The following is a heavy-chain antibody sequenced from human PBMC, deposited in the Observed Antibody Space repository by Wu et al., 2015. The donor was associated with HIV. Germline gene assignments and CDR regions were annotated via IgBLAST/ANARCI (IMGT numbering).Heavy chain of an antibody. CDR2: IIPIFATT. V-gene: IGHV1-69*18. Sequence: QVHLVQSGAEVKKPGSSVKVSCKASGGTFSNSAISWVRQAPGQGLEWIGRIIPIFATTNYAQKFQDRITITADESTSTAYMELSSLTSDDTAVYFCGTIVATIDAFDIWGQGTMVTVSS. CDR3: GTIVATIDAFDI. D-gene: IGHD5-12*01. J-gene: IGHJ3*02. CDR1: GGTFSNSA.